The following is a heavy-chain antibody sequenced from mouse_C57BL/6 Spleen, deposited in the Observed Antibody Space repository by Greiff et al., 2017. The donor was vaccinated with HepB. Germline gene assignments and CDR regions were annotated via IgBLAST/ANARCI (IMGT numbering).Heavy chain of an antibody. CDR1: GYTFTSYW. D-gene: IGHD2-5*01. J-gene: IGHJ1*03. V-gene: IGHV1-72*01. CDR3: ARYGLYYSNYPWYFDV. Sequence: QVQLKQPGAELVKPGASVKLSCKASGYTFTSYWMHWVKQRPGRGLEWIGRIDPNSGGTKYNEKFKSKATLTVDKPSSTAYMQLSSLTSEDSAVYYCARYGLYYSNYPWYFDVWGTGTTVTVSS. CDR2: IDPNSGGT.